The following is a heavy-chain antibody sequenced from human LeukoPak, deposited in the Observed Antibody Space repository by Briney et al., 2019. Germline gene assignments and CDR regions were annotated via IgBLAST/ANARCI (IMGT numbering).Heavy chain of an antibody. V-gene: IGHV4-39*01. Sequence: SETLSLTCTVSGGSISSSSHYWGWIRQPPGRGLEWIGSIHYTGGTYYNPSLNSRVTISVDTSKNQFSLKLSSVTAADTAVYYCARLPSVYWGQGTLVTVSS. J-gene: IGHJ4*02. CDR1: GGSISSSSHY. CDR2: IHYTGGT. CDR3: ARLPSVY.